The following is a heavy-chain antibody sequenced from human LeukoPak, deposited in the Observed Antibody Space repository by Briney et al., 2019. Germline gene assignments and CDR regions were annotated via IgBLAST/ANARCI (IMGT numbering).Heavy chain of an antibody. CDR2: IYYSGST. CDR1: GGSISSGGYY. CDR3: ARAAYYGSGRTNWFDP. Sequence: SETLSLTCTVSGGSISSGGYYWSWIRQHPGKGLEWIGYIYYSGSTYYNPSLKSRVTISVDTSKNQFSLKLSSVTAADTAVYYCARAAYYGSGRTNWFDPWGQGTLVTVSS. V-gene: IGHV4-31*03. D-gene: IGHD3-10*01. J-gene: IGHJ5*02.